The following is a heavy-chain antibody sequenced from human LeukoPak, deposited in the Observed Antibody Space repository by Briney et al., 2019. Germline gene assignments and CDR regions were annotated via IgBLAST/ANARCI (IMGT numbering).Heavy chain of an antibody. CDR3: ARRSYGDYYY. D-gene: IGHD4-17*01. CDR2: IYYSGST. J-gene: IGHJ4*02. V-gene: IGHV4-59*12. Sequence: SETLSLTCAVYGGSFSGYYWSWIRQPPGKGLEWIGYIYYSGSTNYNPSLKSRVTISVDTSKNQFSLKLSSVTAADTAVYYCARRSYGDYYYWGQGTLVTVSS. CDR1: GGSFSGYY.